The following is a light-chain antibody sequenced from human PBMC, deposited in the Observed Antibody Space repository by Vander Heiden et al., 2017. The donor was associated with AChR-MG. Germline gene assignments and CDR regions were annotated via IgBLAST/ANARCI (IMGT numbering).Light chain of an antibody. Sequence: EIVLTQSPGTLSLSPGERATLSCRASQSIRSNFLAWYQQKPGQSPRLLIYGASNRATGIPDRFSGSGSGTDFTLTISRLEPADFAVYFCQHDSSSPYTFGQGTKLEIK. V-gene: IGKV3-20*01. J-gene: IGKJ2*01. CDR3: QHDSSSPYT. CDR1: QSIRSNF. CDR2: GAS.